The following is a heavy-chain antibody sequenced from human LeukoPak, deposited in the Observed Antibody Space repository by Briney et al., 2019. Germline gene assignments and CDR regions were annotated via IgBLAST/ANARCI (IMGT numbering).Heavy chain of an antibody. J-gene: IGHJ5*02. D-gene: IGHD1-7*01. CDR1: GYTFTSYG. CDR3: ARVRECGWNYFSHCFDP. V-gene: IGHV1-18*01. CDR2: ISAYNGNT. Sequence: GASVKVSCKASGYTFTSYGISWVRQAPGQGLEWMVWISAYNGNTNYAQKLQGRVTMTTDTSTSTAYMELRSLRSDDTAVYYCARVRECGWNYFSHCFDPWGQGTLVTVSS.